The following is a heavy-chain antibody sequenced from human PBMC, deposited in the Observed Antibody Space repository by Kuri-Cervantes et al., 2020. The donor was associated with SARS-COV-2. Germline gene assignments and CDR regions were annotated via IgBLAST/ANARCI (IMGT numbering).Heavy chain of an antibody. Sequence: GESLKISCAASGFTFSDHYMDWVRQAPGKGLEWVGRTRNKANSYTTEYAASVKGRFTISRDDSKNSLYLQMNSLRAEDTAVYYCAKPPHCSSTSCYGGYYMDVWGKGTTVTVSS. V-gene: IGHV3-72*01. CDR3: AKPPHCSSTSCYGGYYMDV. D-gene: IGHD2-2*01. CDR2: TRNKANSYTT. CDR1: GFTFSDHY. J-gene: IGHJ6*03.